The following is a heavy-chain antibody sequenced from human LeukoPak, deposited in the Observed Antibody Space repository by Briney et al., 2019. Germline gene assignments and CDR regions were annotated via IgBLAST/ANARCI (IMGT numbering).Heavy chain of an antibody. CDR1: GYTFTSYG. D-gene: IGHD3-22*01. CDR3: ARGTNYYDSENWFDP. Sequence: GASVKVSCKASGYTFTSYGINWVRQAPGQGLEWMGWISAYNGNTNYAQKLQGRVTMTTDTSTSTAYMELRSLRSDDTAVYYCARGTNYYDSENWFDPWGQGTLVTVSS. CDR2: ISAYNGNT. V-gene: IGHV1-18*01. J-gene: IGHJ5*02.